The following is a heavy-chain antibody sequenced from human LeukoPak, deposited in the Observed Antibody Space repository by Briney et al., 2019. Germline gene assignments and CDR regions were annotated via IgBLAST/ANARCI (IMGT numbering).Heavy chain of an antibody. CDR3: ASEIVEMAIDY. CDR2: ISSSSSYI. J-gene: IGHJ4*02. D-gene: IGHD5-24*01. Sequence: GGSLRLSCAASGFTFSSYAMSWVRQAPGKGLEWVSSISSSSSYIYYADSVKGRFTISRDNAKNSLYLQMNSLRAEDTAVYYCASEIVEMAIDYWGQGTLVTVSS. CDR1: GFTFSSYA. V-gene: IGHV3-21*01.